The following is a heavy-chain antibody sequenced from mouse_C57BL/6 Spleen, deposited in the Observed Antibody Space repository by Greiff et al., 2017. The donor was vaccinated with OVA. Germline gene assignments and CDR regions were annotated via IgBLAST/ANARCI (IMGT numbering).Heavy chain of an antibody. V-gene: IGHV10-1*01. CDR2: IRSKSNNYAT. Sequence: EVQLVESGGGLVQPKGSLKLSCAASGFSFNTYAMNWVRQAPGKGLEWVARIRSKSNNYATYYADSVKDRFTISRDDSESMLYLQMNNLKTEDTAMYYCVRQYYDYDDRFAYWGQGTLVTVSA. CDR3: VRQYYDYDDRFAY. D-gene: IGHD2-4*01. J-gene: IGHJ3*01. CDR1: GFSFNTYA.